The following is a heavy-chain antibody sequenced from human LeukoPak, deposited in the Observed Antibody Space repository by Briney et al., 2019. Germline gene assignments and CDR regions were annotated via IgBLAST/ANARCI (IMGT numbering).Heavy chain of an antibody. CDR3: VRGGQGDGYSADDAFDI. V-gene: IGHV6-1*01. D-gene: IGHD5-24*01. Sequence: SQTLSLTCAISGDSVSRNSAAWNWIRQSPSRGLEWLGRTYYRSKWFNDYAVSVQSRITINPDTSKNQFSLQLNSVTLEDTAVYYCVRGGQGDGYSADDAFDIWGQGTMVTVSS. CDR2: TYYRSKWFN. CDR1: GDSVSRNSAA. J-gene: IGHJ3*02.